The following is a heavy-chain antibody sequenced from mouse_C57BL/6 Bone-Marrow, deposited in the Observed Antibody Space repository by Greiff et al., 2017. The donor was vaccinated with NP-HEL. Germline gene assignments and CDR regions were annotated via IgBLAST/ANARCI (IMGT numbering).Heavy chain of an antibody. Sequence: QVQLLQPGAELVQPGASVKLSCPASGYTFTSYWITWVKQRPGEGLEWIGDIYPGSGSTYYHEQFKSKSTLTVDTSSSTAYLQLSSLTSEDSADYCGRRRWVFDFGGQGTGLTVSA. CDR3: RRRWVFDF. CDR2: IYPGSGST. D-gene: IGHD1-1*02. J-gene: IGHJ2*03. V-gene: IGHV1-55*01. CDR1: GYTFTSYW.